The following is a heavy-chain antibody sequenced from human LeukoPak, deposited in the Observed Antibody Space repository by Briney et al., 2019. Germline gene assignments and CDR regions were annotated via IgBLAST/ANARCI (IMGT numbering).Heavy chain of an antibody. Sequence: ASVKVSCKASGGTFSSYAISWVRQAPGQGLEWMGGFIPIFGTANYAQKFQGRVTITTDESTSTAYMELSSLRSEDTAVYYCARDSMGPYSGYDYGLFDYWGQGTLVTVSS. D-gene: IGHD5-12*01. CDR3: ARDSMGPYSGYDYGLFDY. CDR1: GGTFSSYA. CDR2: FIPIFGTA. V-gene: IGHV1-69*05. J-gene: IGHJ4*02.